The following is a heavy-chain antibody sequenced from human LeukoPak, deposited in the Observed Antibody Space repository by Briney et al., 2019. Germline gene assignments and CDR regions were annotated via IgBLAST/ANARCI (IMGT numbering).Heavy chain of an antibody. CDR2: ISAYNGNT. V-gene: IGHV1-18*04. D-gene: IGHD3-10*01. J-gene: IGHJ4*02. Sequence: SVKVSCKPSVYTFTSYGISWVGQAPGQARKWMGWISAYNGNTNYVPKLQGRVTMTTETSTSTAYMELRSLRSDDTAGYYCARDRGTYYYGSGTTVDYWGQGTLVTVSS. CDR1: VYTFTSYG. CDR3: ARDRGTYYYGSGTTVDY.